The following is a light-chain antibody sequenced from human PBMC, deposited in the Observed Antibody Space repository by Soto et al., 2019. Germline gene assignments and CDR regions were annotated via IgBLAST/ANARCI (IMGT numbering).Light chain of an antibody. Sequence: DIQMTQSPSSLSASVGDRVTITCRASQGTGAYLAWCQQKPGKVPKLLIFATSALQSGVPSRFSGGGSGADVSLPISHRQPEDVAAYYCRKYDSSPPRTFGRGTRVEIK. CDR2: ATS. CDR1: QGTGAY. CDR3: RKYDSSPPRT. V-gene: IGKV1-27*01. J-gene: IGKJ1*01.